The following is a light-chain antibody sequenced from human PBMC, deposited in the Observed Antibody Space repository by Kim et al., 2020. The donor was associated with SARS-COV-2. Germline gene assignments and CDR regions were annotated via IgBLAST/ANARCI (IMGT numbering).Light chain of an antibody. CDR2: KDN. CDR3: QVWDSSSDHRVV. V-gene: IGLV3-25*01. J-gene: IGLJ2*01. CDR1: TLPDKQ. Sequence: PGQTARLTCSGDTLPDKQTYWYQQKSGQAPLLVIYKDNERPSGIPGRFSGSSSGTTVTLTISRVEAGDEADYYCQVWDSSSDHRVVFGGGTQLTVL.